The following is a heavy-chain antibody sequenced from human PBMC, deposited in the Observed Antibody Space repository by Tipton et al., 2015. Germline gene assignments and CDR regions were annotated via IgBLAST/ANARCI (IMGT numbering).Heavy chain of an antibody. CDR2: TYYRSNWNN. CDR3: ARGAQHSTWS. CDR1: GDSVASNSVA. V-gene: IGHV6-1*01. D-gene: IGHD6-13*01. J-gene: IGHJ5*02. Sequence: GLVKPSQTLSVTCDISGDSVASNSVAWNWIRQSPSRGFEWLGRTYYRSNWNNDYAVSVKSRITITPDTSKNQFTLHLNSVTPDDTAMYYCARGAQHSTWSWGQGTLVTVSS.